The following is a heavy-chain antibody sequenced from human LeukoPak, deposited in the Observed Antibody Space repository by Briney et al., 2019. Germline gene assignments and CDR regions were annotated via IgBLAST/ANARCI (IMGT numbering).Heavy chain of an antibody. CDR3: ARDRIVVVPAALYYYYGMDV. Sequence: SVRVSCKASGGTFSSYAISWVRQAPGQGLEWMGRIIPILGIANYAQKFQGRVTITADKSTSTAYMELSSLRSEDTAVYYCARDRIVVVPAALYYYYGMDVWGQGTTVTVSS. V-gene: IGHV1-69*04. D-gene: IGHD2-2*01. CDR1: GGTFSSYA. J-gene: IGHJ6*02. CDR2: IIPILGIA.